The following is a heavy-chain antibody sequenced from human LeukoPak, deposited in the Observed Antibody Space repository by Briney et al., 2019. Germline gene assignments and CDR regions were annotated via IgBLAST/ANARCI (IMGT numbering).Heavy chain of an antibody. CDR1: GFTFSSYA. CDR3: ANSSLG. Sequence: GGSLRLSCAASGFTFSSYALTWVRQAPGKGLEWVSSISDSGDRTHYADSVKGRFTISRVNSQNTLLLQMSNLRTEDTAVYYCANSSLGWGQGTPVTVSS. J-gene: IGHJ4*02. V-gene: IGHV3-23*01. CDR2: ISDSGDRT.